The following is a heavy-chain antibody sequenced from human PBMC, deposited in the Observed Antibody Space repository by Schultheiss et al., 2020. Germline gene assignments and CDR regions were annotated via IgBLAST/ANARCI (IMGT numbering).Heavy chain of an antibody. V-gene: IGHV3-33*01. CDR2: IWYDGSNK. CDR3: ARARKGYCSGGSCLFDY. J-gene: IGHJ4*02. Sequence: GESLKISCAASGFTFSSYGMHWVRQAPGKGLEWVAVIWYDGSNKYYADSVKGRFTISRDNPKYTLYLQMNSLRVEDTAVYYCARARKGYCSGGSCLFDYWGQGTLVTVSS. D-gene: IGHD2-15*01. CDR1: GFTFSSYG.